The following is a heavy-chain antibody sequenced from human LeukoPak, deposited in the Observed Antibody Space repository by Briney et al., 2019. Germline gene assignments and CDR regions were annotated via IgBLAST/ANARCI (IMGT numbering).Heavy chain of an antibody. J-gene: IGHJ6*03. CDR2: IQYDGSNE. D-gene: IGHD2-8*01. CDR3: AKDRCSNGIGCYYYYMDV. V-gene: IGHV3-30*02. Sequence: QPGGSLRLSCAASGFTFSNYNMNWVRQAPGEGLEWVAYIQYDGSNEQYADSVKGRFSISRDSSKNILYLQMNSLRAEDTAVYYCAKDRCSNGIGCYYYYMDVWGKGTTVTISS. CDR1: GFTFSNYN.